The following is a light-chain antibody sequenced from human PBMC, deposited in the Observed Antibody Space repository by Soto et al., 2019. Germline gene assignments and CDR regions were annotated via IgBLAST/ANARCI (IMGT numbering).Light chain of an antibody. V-gene: IGKV1-5*01. CDR2: AAS. CDR1: QSISSW. J-gene: IGKJ4*01. CDR3: KQYNSYPPT. Sequence: DIQMTQSPSTLSASVGHRVTITCRASQSISSWLTWYQQKPAKGPKLLIYAASSFESGVPSSFSGSGAGSEFTLNISSLQPDDFATYYCKQYNSYPPTFGGGTKVEIK.